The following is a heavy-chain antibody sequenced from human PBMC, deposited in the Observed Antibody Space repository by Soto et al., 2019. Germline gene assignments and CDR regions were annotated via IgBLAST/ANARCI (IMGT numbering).Heavy chain of an antibody. CDR3: ARGPVRGPTHDY. D-gene: IGHD3-10*01. J-gene: IGHJ4*02. V-gene: IGHV4-34*01. CDR1: GGSFSGYY. CDR2: INHSGST. Sequence: PSETLSLTCAVYGGSFSGYYWSWIRQPPGKGLEWIGEINHSGSTNYNPSLKSRVTISVDTSKNQFSLKLSSVTAADTAVYYCARGPVRGPTHDYWGQGTLVTVSS.